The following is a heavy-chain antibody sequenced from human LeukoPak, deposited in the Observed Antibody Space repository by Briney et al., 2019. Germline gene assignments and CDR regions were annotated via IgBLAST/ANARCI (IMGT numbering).Heavy chain of an antibody. CDR3: ARGPNSNWSGLDF. CDR1: GFTFSSYW. CDR2: INSDGSST. Sequence: GGSLRLSCAASGFTFSSYWMHWDRQAPGKGLVWVSRINSDGSSTSYADSVKGRFTVSRDNAKNTLYLQVDNLRTEDTAVYYCARGPNSNWSGLDFWGQGTLLTVSS. J-gene: IGHJ4*02. D-gene: IGHD6-6*01. V-gene: IGHV3-74*01.